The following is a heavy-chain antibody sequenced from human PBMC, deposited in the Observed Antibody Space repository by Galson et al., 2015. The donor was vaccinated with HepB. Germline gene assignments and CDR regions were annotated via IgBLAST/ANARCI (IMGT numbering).Heavy chain of an antibody. Sequence: SLRLSCAASGFTFSSYAMHWVRQAPGKGLEWVAVISYDGSNKYYADSVKGRFTISRDNSKSTLYLQMNSLRAEDTAVYYCARGLRFLEWLLYSPPVNPPFDYWGQGTLVTVSS. CDR2: ISYDGSNK. CDR3: ARGLRFLEWLLYSPPVNPPFDY. D-gene: IGHD3-3*01. J-gene: IGHJ4*02. V-gene: IGHV3-30-3*01. CDR1: GFTFSSYA.